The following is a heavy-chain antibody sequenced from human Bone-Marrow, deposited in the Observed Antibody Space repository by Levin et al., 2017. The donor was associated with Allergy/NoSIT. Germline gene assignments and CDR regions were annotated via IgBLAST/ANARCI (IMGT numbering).Heavy chain of an antibody. J-gene: IGHJ4*02. CDR3: AKDDGGGGPFDSSGYFDY. CDR2: INWNSGTI. V-gene: IGHV3-9*01. CDR1: GFIFDDYA. D-gene: IGHD3-22*01. Sequence: GGSLRLSCAASGFIFDDYAMHWVRQAPGKGLEWVSGINWNSGTIAYADSVKGRFTISRDNAKNSLYLQMNSLRPADTALYYCAKDDGGGGPFDSSGYFDYWGQGILVTVSS.